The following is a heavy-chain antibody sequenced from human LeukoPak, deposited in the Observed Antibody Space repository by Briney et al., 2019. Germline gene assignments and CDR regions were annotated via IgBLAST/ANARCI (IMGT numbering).Heavy chain of an antibody. Sequence: QRGGSLGLSCADSGFTFSTYSMNWVRQAPGKGLEWVSYISSTSGTIYYADSVKGRFTISRDNAKSSLYLQMNSLRAEDTAVYYCASGYCSAGSCHNFDYWGQGTLVTVSS. V-gene: IGHV3-48*01. J-gene: IGHJ4*02. D-gene: IGHD2-15*01. CDR2: ISSTSGTI. CDR1: GFTFSTYS. CDR3: ASGYCSAGSCHNFDY.